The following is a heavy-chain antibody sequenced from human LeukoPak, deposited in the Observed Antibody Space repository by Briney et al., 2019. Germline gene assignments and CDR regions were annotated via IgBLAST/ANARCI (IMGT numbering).Heavy chain of an antibody. V-gene: IGHV3-30*02. Sequence: GGSLRLSCAASGFTFSSYGMHWVRQAPGKGLEWVAFIRYDGSNKYYADSVKGRFTISRDNSKNTLYLQMNSLRAEDTAVYYCAKNLRFLEWLLPGYFDYWGQGTLVTVSS. D-gene: IGHD3-3*01. J-gene: IGHJ4*02. CDR3: AKNLRFLEWLLPGYFDY. CDR2: IRYDGSNK. CDR1: GFTFSSYG.